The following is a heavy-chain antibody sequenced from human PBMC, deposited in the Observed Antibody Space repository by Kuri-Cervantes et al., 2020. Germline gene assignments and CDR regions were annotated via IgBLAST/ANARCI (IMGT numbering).Heavy chain of an antibody. V-gene: IGHV3-23*01. CDR2: VSVSGDST. CDR1: GFTFRTYA. CDR3: ARVIGVTPYPDY. D-gene: IGHD2-8*01. Sequence: LSLTCATSGFTFRTYAMSWVRQVPGKGLEWVSAVSVSGDSTYYADSVRGRLTISRDNSKNTLYLQMNSLRAEDTAVYYCARVIGVTPYPDYWGQGTLVTVSS. J-gene: IGHJ4*02.